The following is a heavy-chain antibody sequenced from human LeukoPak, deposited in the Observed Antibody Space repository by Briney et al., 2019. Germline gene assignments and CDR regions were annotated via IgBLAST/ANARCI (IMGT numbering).Heavy chain of an antibody. Sequence: TGGSLRLSCAASGFTFSSYAMSWVRQAPGKGLEWVSAISGSGGSTYYADSVKGRFTISRDNSKNTLYLQMNSLRAEDTAVYYCAKGVRGVIITHFDYWGQGTLVTVSS. V-gene: IGHV3-23*01. CDR3: AKGVRGVIITHFDY. J-gene: IGHJ4*02. D-gene: IGHD3-10*01. CDR2: ISGSGGST. CDR1: GFTFSSYA.